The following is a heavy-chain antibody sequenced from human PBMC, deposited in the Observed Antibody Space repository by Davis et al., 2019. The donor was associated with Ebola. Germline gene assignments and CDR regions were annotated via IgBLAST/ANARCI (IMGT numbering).Heavy chain of an antibody. CDR2: IPNYGSNE. V-gene: IGHV3-30*18. CDR1: GFTSSSYG. Sequence: GGSLRLSCAASGFTSSSYGMHWVRQAPGKGLEWVAIIPNYGSNEYYAESVKGRFTMSRDTSKNTLYLQMNSLRGDDTAVYYCAKGLDTAMVHGMDVWGQGTTVTVSS. D-gene: IGHD5-18*01. CDR3: AKGLDTAMVHGMDV. J-gene: IGHJ6*02.